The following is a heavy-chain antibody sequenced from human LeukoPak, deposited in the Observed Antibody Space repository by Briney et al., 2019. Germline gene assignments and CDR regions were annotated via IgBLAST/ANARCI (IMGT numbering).Heavy chain of an antibody. V-gene: IGHV3-30*02. D-gene: IGHD1-14*01. CDR3: TTDEPGSPPGHYFDY. J-gene: IGHJ4*02. CDR2: IRYDGSNK. CDR1: GFTFSSYG. Sequence: GGSLRLSCAASGFTFSSYGMHWVRQAPGKGLEWVAFIRYDGSNKYYADSVKGRFTISRDNSKNTLYLQMNSLRAEDTAVYYCTTDEPGSPPGHYFDYWGQGTLVTVSS.